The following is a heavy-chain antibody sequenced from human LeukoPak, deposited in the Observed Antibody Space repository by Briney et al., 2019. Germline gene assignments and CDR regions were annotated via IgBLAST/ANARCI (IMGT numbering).Heavy chain of an antibody. D-gene: IGHD6-13*01. Sequence: ASVKVSCKASGYTFTGYYMHWVRQAPGQGLEWMGWINPNSGGTNYAQKFQVRVTMTRDTSISTAYMELSRLRSDDTAVYYCARDDSSSWGIDYWGQGTLVTVSS. V-gene: IGHV1-2*02. CDR3: ARDDSSSWGIDY. CDR1: GYTFTGYY. J-gene: IGHJ4*02. CDR2: INPNSGGT.